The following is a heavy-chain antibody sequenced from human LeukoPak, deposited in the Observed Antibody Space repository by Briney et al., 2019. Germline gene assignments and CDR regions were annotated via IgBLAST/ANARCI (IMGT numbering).Heavy chain of an antibody. CDR2: IIPIFGTA. J-gene: IGHJ6*03. Sequence: GASVKVSCKASGGTFSSYAISWVRQAPGQGLEWMGGIIPIFGTANYAQKFQGRVTITTDESTSTAYMELSSLRSEDTAVYYCARDNRTDYGGAYYYYYTDVWGKGTTVTVSS. CDR1: GGTFSSYA. V-gene: IGHV1-69*05. CDR3: ARDNRTDYGGAYYYYYTDV. D-gene: IGHD4-23*01.